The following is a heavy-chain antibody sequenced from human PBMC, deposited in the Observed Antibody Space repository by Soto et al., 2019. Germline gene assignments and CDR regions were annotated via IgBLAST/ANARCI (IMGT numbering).Heavy chain of an antibody. CDR1: GGSIISSNW. Sequence: SETLSLTCAVSGGSIISSNWWSWVRHPPGKGLEWIGEIYHSGSTNYNPSLKSRVTISVDKSKNQFSLKLSSVTAADTAVYYCATATYYYDSSGYPAVGGMDVWGQGTTVTVS. V-gene: IGHV4-4*02. CDR2: IYHSGST. D-gene: IGHD3-22*01. CDR3: ATATYYYDSSGYPAVGGMDV. J-gene: IGHJ6*02.